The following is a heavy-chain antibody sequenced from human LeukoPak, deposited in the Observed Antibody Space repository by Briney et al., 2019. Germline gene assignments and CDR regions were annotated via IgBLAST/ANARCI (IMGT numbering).Heavy chain of an antibody. D-gene: IGHD3-22*01. CDR2: IGSSGGGI. V-gene: IGHV3-23*01. CDR3: ARDPVDYYDSSGYYFDY. CDR1: GFTFSTYT. J-gene: IGHJ4*02. Sequence: PGGSLRLSCAASGFTFSTYTMYWVRHPPGKRLEWVSIIGSSGGGIHYADSVKGRFTISRDNSKNTLYLQMNSLRAEDTAVYYCARDPVDYYDSSGYYFDYWGQGTLVTVSS.